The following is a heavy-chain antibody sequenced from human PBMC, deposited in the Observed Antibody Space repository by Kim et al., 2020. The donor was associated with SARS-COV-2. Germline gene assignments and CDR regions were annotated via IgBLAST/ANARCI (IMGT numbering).Heavy chain of an antibody. CDR1: GYTFTGYY. CDR3: AREQHIVATTDNYYYYYGMDV. D-gene: IGHD5-12*01. CDR2: INPNSGGA. J-gene: IGHJ6*02. V-gene: IGHV1-2*02. Sequence: ASVKVSCKASGYTFTGYYMHWVRQAPGQGLEWMGWINPNSGGANYAQKFQGRVTMTRDTSISTAYMELSRLRSDDTAVYYCAREQHIVATTDNYYYYYGMDVWGQGTTVTVSS.